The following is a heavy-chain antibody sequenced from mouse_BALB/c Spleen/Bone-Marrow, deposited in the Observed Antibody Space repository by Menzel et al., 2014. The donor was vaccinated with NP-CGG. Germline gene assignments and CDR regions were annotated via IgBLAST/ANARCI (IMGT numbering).Heavy chain of an antibody. CDR2: IRNKANGYTT. CDR1: GFTFTDYY. D-gene: IGHD1-1*01. CDR3: ARGWITTGFAY. Sequence: EVQRVESGGGLVRPGGSLRLSCATSGFTFTDYYMSWVRQPPGKALEWLGFIRNKANGYTTEYSASVKGRFTISRDNSQSILYLQMNTLRAEDSATYYCARGWITTGFAYWGQGTLVTVSA. J-gene: IGHJ3*01. V-gene: IGHV7-3*02.